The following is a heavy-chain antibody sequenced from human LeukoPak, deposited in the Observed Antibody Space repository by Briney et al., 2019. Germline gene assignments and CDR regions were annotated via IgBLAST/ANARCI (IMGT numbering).Heavy chain of an antibody. CDR2: IYYSAST. J-gene: IGHJ4*02. Sequence: SETLSLTCTVSGGSISSSSYYWGWIRQPPGKGLEWIGSIYYSASTYYNPSLKSRVTISVDTSKNQFSLKLSSVTAADTAVYYCASLSRITIDYWGQGTLVTAS. CDR3: ASLSRITIDY. CDR1: GGSISSSSYY. D-gene: IGHD3-10*01. V-gene: IGHV4-39*01.